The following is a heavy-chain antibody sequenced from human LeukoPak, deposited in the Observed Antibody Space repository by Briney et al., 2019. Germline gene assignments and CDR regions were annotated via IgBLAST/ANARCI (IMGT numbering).Heavy chain of an antibody. V-gene: IGHV1-69*13. CDR3: ARARSGSYYNGYYFDY. CDR2: IIPIFGTA. D-gene: IGHD3-10*01. J-gene: IGHJ4*02. Sequence: ASVKVSCKASGYTFASYGISWVRQAPGQGLEWMGGIIPIFGTANYAQKFQGRVTITADESTSTAYMELSSLRSEDTAVYYCARARSGSYYNGYYFDYWGQGTLVTVSS. CDR1: GYTFASYG.